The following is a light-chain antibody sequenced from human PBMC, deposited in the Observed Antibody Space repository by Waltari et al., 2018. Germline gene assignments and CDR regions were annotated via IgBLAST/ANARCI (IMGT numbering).Light chain of an antibody. J-gene: IGLJ3*02. Sequence: SVLTQPPSASGTPGPRVTISCSGTSPNPGHTVINWYPQVPGTAPKLLIYRNDLRPSGVPDRFSASKSGTSASLAISGLQSEDEAEYYCASWDDSLNGHWVFGGGTKVTVL. CDR2: RND. CDR3: ASWDDSLNGHWV. CDR1: SPNPGHTV. V-gene: IGLV1-44*01.